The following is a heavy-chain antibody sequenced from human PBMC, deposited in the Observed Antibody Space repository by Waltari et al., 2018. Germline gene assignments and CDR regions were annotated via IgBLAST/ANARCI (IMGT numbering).Heavy chain of an antibody. CDR2: IYAGGSQ. CDR1: GFTVRNNY. J-gene: IGHJ4*02. CDR3: AKGAYRSSLFDY. D-gene: IGHD6-13*01. Sequence: EAQLVESGGGLVQPGGSLRLSCVASGFTVRNNYISLVSQAPGKGLEWVSFIYAGGSQYYADSVKDRFTISRDNSKNTLYLQMNSLRVDDTAVYYCAKGAYRSSLFDYWGQGTLVTVSS. V-gene: IGHV3-66*01.